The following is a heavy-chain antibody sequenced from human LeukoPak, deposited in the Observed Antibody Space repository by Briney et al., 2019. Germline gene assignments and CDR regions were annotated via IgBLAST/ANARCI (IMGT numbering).Heavy chain of an antibody. Sequence: SETLSPTCAVYGGSFSGYYWGWIRQPPGKGLEWIGSIYYSGNTYYNASLKSRVTISIDTSKNQFSLKLTSVTAADTAVYYCARQTGSGLFILPGGQGTLVTVSS. CDR1: GGSFSGYY. V-gene: IGHV4-39*01. J-gene: IGHJ4*02. CDR2: IYYSGNT. D-gene: IGHD3/OR15-3a*01. CDR3: ARQTGSGLFILP.